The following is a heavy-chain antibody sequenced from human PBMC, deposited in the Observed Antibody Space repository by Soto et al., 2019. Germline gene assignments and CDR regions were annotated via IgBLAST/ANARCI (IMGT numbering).Heavy chain of an antibody. CDR2: IRSKAYGGTT. CDR3: QYQLLTYYYGIDV. V-gene: IGHV3-49*03. CDR1: GFTFGDHA. Sequence: GGSLRLSCIGSGFTFGDHAMSWFRQAPGKGLEWVGFIRSKAYGGTTEYAASVKGRFTISRDDSNSIAYLQMNSLKTEDTAVYYCQYQLLTYYYGIDVWGQGTTFTVSS. J-gene: IGHJ6*02. D-gene: IGHD2-2*01.